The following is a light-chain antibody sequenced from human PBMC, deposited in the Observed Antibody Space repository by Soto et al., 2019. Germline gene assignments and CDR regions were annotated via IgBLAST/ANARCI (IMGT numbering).Light chain of an antibody. CDR1: QSVGST. J-gene: IGKJ1*01. V-gene: IGKV3-15*01. CDR3: QQYNNWPPT. Sequence: EIVMTQSPGTLSVSPGERATLSCRASQSVGSTLAWYQLKPGQGPRLLIYGASTRATGIPARFSGSGSGTEFTLTINALQSEDFAVYHCQQYNNWPPTFGQGTKVEIK. CDR2: GAS.